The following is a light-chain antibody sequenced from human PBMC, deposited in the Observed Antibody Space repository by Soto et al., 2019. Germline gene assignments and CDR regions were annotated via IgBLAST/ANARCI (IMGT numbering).Light chain of an antibody. V-gene: IGKV3-20*01. Sequence: ENVLTQSPGTLSLSPGERATLSCRASQTVSSYLTWYQQRPGQAPRLLIYGASKRATGIPDRFSGSGSGTDFTLTISRLEPEDFGLYYCQQYGTSPITFGQGTRLAIK. J-gene: IGKJ5*01. CDR3: QQYGTSPIT. CDR2: GAS. CDR1: QTVSSY.